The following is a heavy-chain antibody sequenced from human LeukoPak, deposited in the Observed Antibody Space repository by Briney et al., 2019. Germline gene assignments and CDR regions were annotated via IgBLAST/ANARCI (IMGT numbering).Heavy chain of an antibody. CDR2: IYSGGST. V-gene: IGHV3-53*01. CDR1: GFTVSSNY. CDR3: ARVVVTDAFDI. D-gene: IGHD2-21*02. J-gene: IGHJ3*02. Sequence: PGGSLRLSCAASGFTVSSNYMSWARQAPGKGLEWVSVIYSGGSTYYADSVKGRFTISRDNSKNTLYLQMNSLRAEDTAVYYCARVVVTDAFDIWGQGTMVTVSS.